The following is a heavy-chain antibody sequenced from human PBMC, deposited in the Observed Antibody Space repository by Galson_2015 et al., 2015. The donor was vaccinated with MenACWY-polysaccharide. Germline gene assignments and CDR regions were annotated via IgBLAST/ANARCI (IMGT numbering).Heavy chain of an antibody. CDR3: ARRIPLRYQFDP. CDR2: MYYSGST. J-gene: IGHJ5*02. Sequence: TLSLTCTVSGGSISSGGYYWSWIRQHPGKGLEWIGYMYYSGSTYYNPSLQSRVTISVDTSKNQFSLKLNSVTAADTAVYYCARRIPLRYQFDPWGQGTLVTVSS. V-gene: IGHV4-31*03. D-gene: IGHD2-2*01. CDR1: GGSISSGGYY.